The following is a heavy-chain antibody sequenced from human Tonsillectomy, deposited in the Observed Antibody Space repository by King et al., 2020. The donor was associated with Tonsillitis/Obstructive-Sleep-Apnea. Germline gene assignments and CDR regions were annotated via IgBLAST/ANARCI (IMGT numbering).Heavy chain of an antibody. CDR1: GFTFSSYA. J-gene: IGHJ4*02. CDR3: AKYRGGYWRSDFDY. D-gene: IGHD2-8*02. V-gene: IGHV3-23*04. Sequence: VQLVESGGGLVQPGGSLRLSWAASGFTFSSYAMSWVRQAPGKGLEWVSAISGSGGSTYYADSGKGRFTISRDNSKNTLYLQMNSRRAEDTAVYYCAKYRGGYWRSDFDYWGQGTLVTVSS. CDR2: ISGSGGST.